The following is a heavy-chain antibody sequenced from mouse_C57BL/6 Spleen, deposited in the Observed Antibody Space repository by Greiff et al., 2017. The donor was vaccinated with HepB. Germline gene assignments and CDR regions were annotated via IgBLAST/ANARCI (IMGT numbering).Heavy chain of an antibody. V-gene: IGHV1-69*01. J-gene: IGHJ3*01. D-gene: IGHD1-1*01. Sequence: QVQLQQPGAELVMPGASVKLSCKASGYTFTSYWMHWVKQRPEQGLEWIGEIDPSDSYTNYNQKFKGKSTLTVDKSSSTAYMQLSSLTSEDSAVYYCARWNYYGSSYPYWGQGTLVTVSA. CDR1: GYTFTSYW. CDR3: ARWNYYGSSYPY. CDR2: IDPSDSYT.